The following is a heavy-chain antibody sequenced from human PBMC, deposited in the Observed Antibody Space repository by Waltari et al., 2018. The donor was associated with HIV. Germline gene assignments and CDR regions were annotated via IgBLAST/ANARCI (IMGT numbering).Heavy chain of an antibody. CDR2: INFHVYST. V-gene: IGHV3-20*04. Sequence: EVQLVESGGQVIRPGGSLRLSCVASGFTFDDYGMNWVRQVPGKGLAWVCVINFHVYSTGCSDSLVGRFTISRDNARKALHLQMHSLRVDDTAIYYCVRGFREGHDSSWFLMWFESWGPGTPVIVST. CDR3: VRGFREGHDSSWFLMWFES. CDR1: GFTFDDYG. J-gene: IGHJ5*01. D-gene: IGHD6-13*01.